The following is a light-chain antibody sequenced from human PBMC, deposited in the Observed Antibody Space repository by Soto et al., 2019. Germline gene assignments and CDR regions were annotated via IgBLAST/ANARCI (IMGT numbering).Light chain of an antibody. CDR3: QQYESSPLT. V-gene: IGKV3-20*01. CDR1: QRCTSSN. J-gene: IGKJ4*01. Sequence: EIVLTQSTGTLSLSAGERATLSFRAIQRCTSSNLAWYQQKPGQAPRLLIHGASTRATGIPDRFTGGGSGTDFTLTVTRLEPEDSAVYYCQQYESSPLTFGGGTKVHIK. CDR2: GAS.